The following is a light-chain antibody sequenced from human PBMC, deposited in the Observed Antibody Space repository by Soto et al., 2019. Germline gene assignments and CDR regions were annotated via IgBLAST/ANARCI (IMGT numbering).Light chain of an antibody. J-gene: IGKJ4*01. CDR1: QDVGTS. V-gene: IGKV1-12*01. CDR2: DVS. Sequence: IQMTQSPSSVSASVGDPVIITCRASQDVGTSLAWFQQKPGTAPKLLIYDVSTLEREVPSRFSGTGSGTYFTFIINNLQPEDFATYYCQQANAFPTFGGGTKV. CDR3: QQANAFPT.